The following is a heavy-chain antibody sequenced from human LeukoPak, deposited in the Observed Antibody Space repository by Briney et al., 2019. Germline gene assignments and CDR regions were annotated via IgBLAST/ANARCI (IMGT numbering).Heavy chain of an antibody. Sequence: GGSLRLSCAASGFIFSDYWMHWARQGPGKGLVWVSRIKSDGSSTSYAESVKGRFTISRDNAKNTVYVHMNSLRDEDTAVYYCARGGRYAYFLDYWGQGTLVTVSS. CDR2: IKSDGSST. V-gene: IGHV3-74*01. J-gene: IGHJ4*02. CDR1: GFIFSDYW. CDR3: ARGGRYAYFLDY. D-gene: IGHD3-16*01.